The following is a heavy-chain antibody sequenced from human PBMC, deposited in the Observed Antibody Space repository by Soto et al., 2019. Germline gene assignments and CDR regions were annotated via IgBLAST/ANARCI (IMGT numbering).Heavy chain of an antibody. J-gene: IGHJ4*02. CDR3: ARRDWSGGSCYYGY. CDR1: GGSISSSSYY. D-gene: IGHD2-15*01. Sequence: QLQLQESGPGLVKPSETLSLTCTVSGGSISSSSYYWGWIRQPPGKGLEWIGSIYYSGSTYYNPSRTSHATTSVDTSNNPCSLNLSYVPAADTAVYDSARRDWSGGSCYYGYWGEGTLVTVS. V-gene: IGHV4-39*01. CDR2: IYYSGST.